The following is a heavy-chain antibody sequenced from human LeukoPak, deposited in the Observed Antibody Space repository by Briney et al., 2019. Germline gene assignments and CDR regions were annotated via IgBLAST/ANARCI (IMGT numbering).Heavy chain of an antibody. CDR1: GFTFSSYW. D-gene: IGHD3-10*01. Sequence: GGSLRLSCAASGFTFSSYWMSWVRQAPGKGLERVANIKQDGSEKYYVDSVKGRFTISRDNAKNSLYLQMNSLRAEDTAVYYCARPRGLWFGELPFDYWGQGTLVTVSS. CDR2: IKQDGSEK. CDR3: ARPRGLWFGELPFDY. V-gene: IGHV3-7*03. J-gene: IGHJ4*02.